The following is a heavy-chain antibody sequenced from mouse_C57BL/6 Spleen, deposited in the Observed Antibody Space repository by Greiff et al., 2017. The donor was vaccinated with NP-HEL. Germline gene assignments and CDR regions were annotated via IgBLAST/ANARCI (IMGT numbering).Heavy chain of an antibody. J-gene: IGHJ2*01. V-gene: IGHV5-6*01. Sequence: EVKLVESGGDLVKPGGSLKLSCAASGFTFSSYGMSWVRQTPDKRLEWVATISSGGSYTYYPDSVKGRVTISRDNAKNTLYRRMNCLKSEDTAMYYCARTGELDYWGQGTTLTVSS. D-gene: IGHD4-1*01. CDR1: GFTFSSYG. CDR3: ARTGELDY. CDR2: ISSGGSYT.